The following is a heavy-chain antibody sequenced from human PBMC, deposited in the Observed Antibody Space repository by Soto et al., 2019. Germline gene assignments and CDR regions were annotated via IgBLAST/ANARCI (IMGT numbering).Heavy chain of an antibody. V-gene: IGHV1-3*01. CDR2: INAGNGDT. CDR1: GITYNTYA. J-gene: IGHJ4*02. Sequence: SGPEMKKPGASVKLSCKASGITYNTYAIHWVRQAPGQGLEWMGWINAGNGDTRISQNFQGRVTLTRDTSASTVYMDLDSLKSEDTGVYYCARAISGYVTWGQGTLVTVSS. CDR3: ARAISGYVT. D-gene: IGHD5-12*01.